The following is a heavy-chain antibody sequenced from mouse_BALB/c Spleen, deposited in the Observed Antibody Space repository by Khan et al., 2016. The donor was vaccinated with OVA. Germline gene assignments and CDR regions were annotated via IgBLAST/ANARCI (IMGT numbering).Heavy chain of an antibody. V-gene: IGHV3-2*02. Sequence: VQLQQSGPGLVKPSQSLSLTCTVTGYSITSDYAWNWIRQFPGNKLEWMGYISHSGSTSYTPSIKSRISITRYTSNNKLFLQLTPLTTEDTATYYCTGGRAYWGQGTLVTVSA. D-gene: IGHD3-3*01. CDR2: ISHSGST. J-gene: IGHJ3*01. CDR1: GYSITSDYA. CDR3: TGGRAY.